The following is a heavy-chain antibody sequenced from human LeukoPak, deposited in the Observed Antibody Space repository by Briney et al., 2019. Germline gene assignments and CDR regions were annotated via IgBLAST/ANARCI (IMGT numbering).Heavy chain of an antibody. CDR3: ARVESGSYYTNDY. J-gene: IGHJ4*02. V-gene: IGHV3-21*01. Sequence: GGSLRLSCAASGFTFSSYSMNWVRQAPGKGLEWVSSISSSSSYIYYADSVKGRFTISRDNAKNSLYLQMNSLRAEDTAVYYCARVESGSYYTNDYWGQGTLVTVSS. CDR1: GFTFSSYS. CDR2: ISSSSSYI. D-gene: IGHD1-26*01.